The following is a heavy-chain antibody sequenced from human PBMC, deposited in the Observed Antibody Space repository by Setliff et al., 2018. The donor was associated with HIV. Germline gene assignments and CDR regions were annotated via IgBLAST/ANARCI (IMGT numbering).Heavy chain of an antibody. V-gene: IGHV4-61*01. Sequence: TLSLTCSVSGGSVGSGSYYRSWIRQSPGKGLEWLGYIYYSGSTTYNPSLRSRVTISIDTSKNQFSLNLRSVTAADTAVYYCARDPPGYGDSKDYWGQGKLVTVSS. D-gene: IGHD4-17*01. CDR1: GGSVGSGSYY. CDR3: ARDPPGYGDSKDY. J-gene: IGHJ4*02. CDR2: IYYSGST.